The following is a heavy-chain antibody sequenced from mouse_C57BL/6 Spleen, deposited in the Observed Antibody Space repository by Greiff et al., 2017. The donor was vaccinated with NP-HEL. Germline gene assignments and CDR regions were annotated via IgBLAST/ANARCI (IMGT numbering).Heavy chain of an antibody. CDR2: INYDGSST. V-gene: IGHV5-16*01. Sequence: EVKLVESEGGLVQPGSSMKLSCTASGFTFSDYYMAWVRQVPEKGLEWVANINYDGSSTYYLDSLKSRFIISRDNAKNILYLQMSSLKSEETATYYLARDPLYAMDYWGQGTSVTVSS. CDR3: ARDPLYAMDY. CDR1: GFTFSDYY. J-gene: IGHJ4*01.